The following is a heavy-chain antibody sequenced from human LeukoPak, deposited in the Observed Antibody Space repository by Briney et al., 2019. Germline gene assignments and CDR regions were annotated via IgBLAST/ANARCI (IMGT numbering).Heavy chain of an antibody. Sequence: PSETLSLTCTVSGGSISSYYWSWIRQPPGKGLEWIGYIYYSGSTNYNPSLKSRVTISVDTSKNQFSLKLSSVIAADTAVYYCARNRRDGYNSRFYFDYWGQGTLVTVSS. V-gene: IGHV4-59*01. CDR3: ARNRRDGYNSRFYFDY. CDR1: GGSISSYY. D-gene: IGHD5-24*01. J-gene: IGHJ4*02. CDR2: IYYSGST.